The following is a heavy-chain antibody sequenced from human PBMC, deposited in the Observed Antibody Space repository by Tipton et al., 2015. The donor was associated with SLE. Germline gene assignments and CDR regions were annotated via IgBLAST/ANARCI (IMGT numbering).Heavy chain of an antibody. Sequence: QLVQSGAEVKKPGESLKISCKGYGYTFSTHWIGWVRQAPGKGLEWVSFIRYDGNDKYYADSMKGRFTISRDNSKNMLYLQMNGLRAEDTAVYYCAKDAVPWRGSGWAENWFDPWGQGTLVSVSS. CDR2: IRYDGNDK. J-gene: IGHJ5*02. CDR3: AKDAVPWRGSGWAENWFDP. V-gene: IGHV3-30*02. D-gene: IGHD6-19*01. CDR1: GYTFSTHW.